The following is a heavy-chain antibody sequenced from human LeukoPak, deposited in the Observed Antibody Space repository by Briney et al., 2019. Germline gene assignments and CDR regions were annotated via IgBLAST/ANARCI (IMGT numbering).Heavy chain of an antibody. Sequence: PSETLSLTCTVSGGSISSSSYYWGWIRQPPGKGLEWIGSIYYSGSTYYNPSLKSRVTISVDTSKNQFSLKLSSVTAADTAVYYCARWGDGYNYYGYWGQGTLVTVSS. CDR2: IYYSGST. CDR1: GGSISSSSYY. D-gene: IGHD5-24*01. CDR3: ARWGDGYNYYGY. V-gene: IGHV4-39*07. J-gene: IGHJ4*02.